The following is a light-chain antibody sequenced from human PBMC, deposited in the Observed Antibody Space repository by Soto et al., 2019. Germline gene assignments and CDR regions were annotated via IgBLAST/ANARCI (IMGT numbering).Light chain of an antibody. Sequence: EIVLTQSPATLSLSPGERDTLSCRASQTVGVYLAWYQHKPGQTPRLLIYDTSTRATGVPTRFSGSRSGAEFTLTINSLQSEDFAVYYCQPYNNWPLTFGGGTKVDIK. V-gene: IGKV3-15*01. CDR2: DTS. CDR3: QPYNNWPLT. CDR1: QTVGVY. J-gene: IGKJ4*01.